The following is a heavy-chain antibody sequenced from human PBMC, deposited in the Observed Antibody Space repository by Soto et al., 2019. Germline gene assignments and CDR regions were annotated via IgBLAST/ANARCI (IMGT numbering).Heavy chain of an antibody. CDR3: ARVSGSYYYGMDV. CDR2: IYHSGST. D-gene: IGHD1-26*01. CDR1: GGSISSSNW. Sequence: QVQLQESGPGLVKPSGTLSLTCAVSGGSISSSNWWSWVRQPPGKGLEWIGEIYHSGSTNYTPSLKSRVTISVDQSKNQCSLKLISVTAADTAVYYCARVSGSYYYGMDVWGQGTTVTFSS. J-gene: IGHJ6*01. V-gene: IGHV4-4*02.